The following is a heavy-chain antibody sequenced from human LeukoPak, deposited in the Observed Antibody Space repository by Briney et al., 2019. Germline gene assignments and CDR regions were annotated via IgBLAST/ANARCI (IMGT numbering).Heavy chain of an antibody. J-gene: IGHJ6*03. CDR2: FYVGVGP. D-gene: IGHD3-22*01. CDR3: ARMRPYDSTGYSPGHYMDV. CDR1: GGSMYSNY. Sequence: SETLSLTCSDSGGSMYSNYWSWIRQTAGKGLEWIGRFYVGVGPNYNPSFKSRVTMSVDTSKNQLVLKLSAVTAADTAVYYCARMRPYDSTGYSPGHYMDVWGKGTTVTVYS. V-gene: IGHV4-4*07.